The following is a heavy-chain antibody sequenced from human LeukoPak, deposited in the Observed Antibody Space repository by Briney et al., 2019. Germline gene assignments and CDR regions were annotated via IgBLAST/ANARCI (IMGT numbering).Heavy chain of an antibody. CDR2: IYYSGST. CDR1: GGSISSYY. Sequence: SETLSLICTVSGGSISSYYWSWIRQPPGKGLEWIGYIYYSGSTNYNPSLKSRVTISVDTSKNQFSLKLSSVTAADTAVYYCAREAVAGPDAFDIWGQGTMVTVSS. CDR3: AREAVAGPDAFDI. J-gene: IGHJ3*02. D-gene: IGHD6-19*01. V-gene: IGHV4-59*01.